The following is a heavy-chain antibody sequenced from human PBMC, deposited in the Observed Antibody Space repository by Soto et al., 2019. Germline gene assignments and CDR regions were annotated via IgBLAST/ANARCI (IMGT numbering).Heavy chain of an antibody. D-gene: IGHD6-19*01. CDR3: ARDVSSGWYSNWFDP. Sequence: SETLSLTCAVYGGSFSGYYWSWIRQPPGKGLEWIGEINHSGSTNYNPSLKSRVTISVDTSKNQFSLKLSSVTAADTAVYYCARDVSSGWYSNWFDPWGQGTLVTVSS. CDR2: INHSGST. V-gene: IGHV4-34*01. CDR1: GGSFSGYY. J-gene: IGHJ5*02.